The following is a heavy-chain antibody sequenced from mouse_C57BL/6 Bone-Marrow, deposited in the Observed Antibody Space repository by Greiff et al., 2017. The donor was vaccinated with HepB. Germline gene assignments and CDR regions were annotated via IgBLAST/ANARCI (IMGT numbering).Heavy chain of an antibody. CDR2: IYPGDGDT. CDR1: GYAFSSYW. D-gene: IGHD2-1*01. V-gene: IGHV1-80*01. J-gene: IGHJ3*01. Sequence: QVQLKQSGAELVKPGASVKISCKASGYAFSSYWMNWVKQRPGKGLEWIGQIYPGDGDTNYNGKFKGKATLTADKSSSTAYMQLSSLTSEDSAVYFCARAIYYGRFAYWGQGTLVTVSA. CDR3: ARAIYYGRFAY.